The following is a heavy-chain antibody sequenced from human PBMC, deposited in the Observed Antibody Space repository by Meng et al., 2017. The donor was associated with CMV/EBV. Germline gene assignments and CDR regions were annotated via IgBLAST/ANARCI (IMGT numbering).Heavy chain of an antibody. CDR2: IIPIFGTA. CDR1: GGTFSSYA. D-gene: IGHD3-22*01. CDR3: ARDGWDYYDSRRAFDI. J-gene: IGHJ3*02. Sequence: VQLVQSGDWWKKPGSSVKVSCKVSGGTFSSYAISWVRQAPGQGLEWMGGIIPIFGTANYAQKFQGRVTITADESTSTAYMELSSLRSEDTAVYYCARDGWDYYDSRRAFDIWGQGTMVTVSS. V-gene: IGHV1-69*12.